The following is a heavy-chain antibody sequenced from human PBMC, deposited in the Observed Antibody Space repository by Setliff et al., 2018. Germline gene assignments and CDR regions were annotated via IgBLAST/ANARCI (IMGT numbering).Heavy chain of an antibody. D-gene: IGHD2-2*01. V-gene: IGHV1-18*01. J-gene: IGHJ4*02. CDR3: ARGPPDFVVVPAAAKFDY. Sequence: GASVKVSCKASGYTFTTYGIIWVRQAPGQGLEWMGWTSAYNDNTNYAQRLQGRVTMTTDTPTSTAYMELRSLRSDDTAVYYCARGPPDFVVVPAAAKFDYWGQGTLVTVSS. CDR1: GYTFTTYG. CDR2: TSAYNDNT.